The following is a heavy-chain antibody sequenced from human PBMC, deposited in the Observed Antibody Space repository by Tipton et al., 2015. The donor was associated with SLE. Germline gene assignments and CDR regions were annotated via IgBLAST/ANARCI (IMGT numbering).Heavy chain of an antibody. CDR1: GGSISSYY. D-gene: IGHD7-27*01. CDR2: IYYSGST. V-gene: IGHV4-59*01. CDR3: ARDEALGYFDS. Sequence: TLSLTCTVSGGSISSYYWSWIRQPPGKGLEWIGYIYYSGSTNYSPSLKSRVTISVDTSKNQFSLKLSSVTAADTAVYYCARDEALGYFDSWGLGTLVTVSS. J-gene: IGHJ4*02.